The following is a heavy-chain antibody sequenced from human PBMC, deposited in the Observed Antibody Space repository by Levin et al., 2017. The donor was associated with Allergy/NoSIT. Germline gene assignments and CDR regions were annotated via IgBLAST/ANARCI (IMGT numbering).Heavy chain of an antibody. CDR3: ARDAIWGRDRCDS. Sequence: GESLKISCAASGFTFSSYAVTWVRQAPGKGLEWVSTISGDSSITYYADSVKGRFTISRDNSKNTVYLQMNSLRADDTAVYHCARDAIWGRDRCDSWGQGTLVTVSS. CDR1: GFTFSSYA. CDR2: ISGDSSIT. J-gene: IGHJ4*02. D-gene: IGHD3-16*02. V-gene: IGHV3-23*01.